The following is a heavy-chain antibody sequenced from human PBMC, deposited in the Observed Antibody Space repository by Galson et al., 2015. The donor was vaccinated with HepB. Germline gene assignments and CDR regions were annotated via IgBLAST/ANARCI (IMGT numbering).Heavy chain of an antibody. D-gene: IGHD3-10*01. CDR3: ARRRGVSYGMDV. V-gene: IGHV3-13*01. Sequence: SLRLSCAASGFTFSNYDMHWVRQATGKGLEWVSAIGTAGDTYYPGSVKGRFTISRENAKNSLYLQMNSLRAGDTAVYYCARRRGVSYGMDVWGQGTTVTVSS. CDR1: GFTFSNYD. J-gene: IGHJ6*02. CDR2: IGTAGDT.